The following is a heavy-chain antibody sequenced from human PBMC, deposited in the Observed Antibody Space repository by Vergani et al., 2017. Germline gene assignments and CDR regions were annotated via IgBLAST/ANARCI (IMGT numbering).Heavy chain of an antibody. CDR2: IYHSGST. CDR3: ARQDIVVVPAAIGWFDP. CDR1: GYSISSGYY. V-gene: IGHV4-38-2*01. J-gene: IGHJ5*02. D-gene: IGHD2-2*01. Sequence: QVQLQESGPGLVKPSETPSLTCAVSGYSISSGYYWGWIRQPPGKGLEWIGSIYHSGSTYYNPSLKSRVTISVDTSKNQFSLKLSSVTAADTAVYYCARQDIVVVPAAIGWFDPWGQGTLVTVSS.